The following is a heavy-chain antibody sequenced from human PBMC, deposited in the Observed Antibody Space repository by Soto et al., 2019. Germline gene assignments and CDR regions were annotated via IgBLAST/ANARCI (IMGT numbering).Heavy chain of an antibody. CDR1: GYGFTTYG. CDR3: ARGRYGDY. J-gene: IGHJ4*02. Sequence: QVHLVQSGAEVKKPGASVKVSCKGSGYGFTTYGITWVRQAPGQGLEWMAWISAQNGNTNYAQQVQGRVTVTRDTSTSTAYMELRSLRYDDTAVYYCARGRYGDYWGQGALVTVSS. CDR2: ISAQNGNT. V-gene: IGHV1-18*01. D-gene: IGHD1-1*01.